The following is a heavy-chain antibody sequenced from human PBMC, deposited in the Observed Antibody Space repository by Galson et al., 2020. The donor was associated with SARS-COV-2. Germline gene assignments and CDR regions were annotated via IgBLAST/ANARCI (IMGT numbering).Heavy chain of an antibody. CDR3: ARDRGFCSGGKCYYYGMDV. Sequence: GESLKLSCAGSGFAFSDHYMDWVRQAPGKGPEWVGRDRNEANSYTTEYAAYVKGRFTISRDDSKNSLYLEMNSLKTEDTAVYFCARDRGFCSGGKCYYYGMDVWGQGTTVTVSS. J-gene: IGHJ6*02. V-gene: IGHV3-72*01. CDR1: GFAFSDHY. D-gene: IGHD2-15*01. CDR2: DRNEANSYTT.